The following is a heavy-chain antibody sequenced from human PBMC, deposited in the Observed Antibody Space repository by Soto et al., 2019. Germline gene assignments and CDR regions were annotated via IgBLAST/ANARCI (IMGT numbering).Heavy chain of an antibody. D-gene: IGHD1-26*01. CDR1: GGSISSGGYS. Sequence: QLQLQESGSGLVKPSQTLSLTCAVSGGSISSGGYSWSWIRQPPGKGLEWIGYIYQSGSTYYNPSHKSRVIIPVHRSKNQFSRQLTSVPAADTAVYYCARTPTPWGQGTRVTVSS. J-gene: IGHJ5*02. CDR3: ARTPTP. CDR2: IYQSGST. V-gene: IGHV4-30-2*01.